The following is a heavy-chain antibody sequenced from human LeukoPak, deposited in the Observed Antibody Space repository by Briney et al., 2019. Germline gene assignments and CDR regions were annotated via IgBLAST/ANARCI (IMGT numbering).Heavy chain of an antibody. J-gene: IGHJ4*02. V-gene: IGHV3-53*04. CDR1: GFTVSSNY. Sequence: GGSLRLSCAASGFTVSSNYMSWVRQAPGKGLEWVSVIYSGGSTYYADSVKGRFTISRHNPKNTLYLQMNSLRAEDTAVYYCARVVGGGYVLDYWGQGTLVTVSS. CDR3: ARVVGGGYVLDY. CDR2: IYSGGST. D-gene: IGHD5-12*01.